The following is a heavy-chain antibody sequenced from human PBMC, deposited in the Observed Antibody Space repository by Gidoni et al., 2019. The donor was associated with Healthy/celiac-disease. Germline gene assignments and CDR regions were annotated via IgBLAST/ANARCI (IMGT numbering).Heavy chain of an antibody. CDR3: ARGGGYCSSTSCYDDYYGMDV. Sequence: QVQLQESGPGLVKPSQTLSLTCTVSGGSISSGGYYWSWIRQHPGKGLEWIGYIYYSGSTYYNPSLKSRVTISVDTSKNQFSLKLSSVTAADTAVYYCARGGGYCSSTSCYDDYYGMDVWGQGTTVTVSS. CDR1: GGSISSGGYY. J-gene: IGHJ6*02. V-gene: IGHV4-31*03. D-gene: IGHD2-2*01. CDR2: IYYSGST.